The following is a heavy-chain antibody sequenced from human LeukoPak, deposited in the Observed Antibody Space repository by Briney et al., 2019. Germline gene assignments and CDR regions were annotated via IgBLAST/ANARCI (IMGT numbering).Heavy chain of an antibody. J-gene: IGHJ6*04. CDR1: GSTFSSYE. Sequence: GGSLRLSCAASGSTFSSYEMNWVRQAPGKGLEWDSYISSSGSTIYYADSVKGRFIISRDNAKNSLYLQMNSLRAEDTAVYYCARDQLQYYYGMDVWGKGTTVTVSS. CDR2: ISSSGSTI. CDR3: ARDQLQYYYGMDV. D-gene: IGHD1-1*01. V-gene: IGHV3-48*03.